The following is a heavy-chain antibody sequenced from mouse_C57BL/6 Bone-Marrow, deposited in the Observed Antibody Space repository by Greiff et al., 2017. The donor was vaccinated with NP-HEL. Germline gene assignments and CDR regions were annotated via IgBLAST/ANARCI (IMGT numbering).Heavy chain of an antibody. CDR1: GYTFTSYW. CDR2: IDPSDSET. V-gene: IGHV1-52*01. CDR3: AREGFAY. Sequence: VQLQQPGAELVRPGSSVKLSCKASGYTFTSYWMHWVKQRPIQGLEWIGNIDPSDSETHYNQNFKDKATLTADKSSSTAYLQLSGLTSEDSAVYYCAREGFAYWGPGTLVTVSA. J-gene: IGHJ3*01.